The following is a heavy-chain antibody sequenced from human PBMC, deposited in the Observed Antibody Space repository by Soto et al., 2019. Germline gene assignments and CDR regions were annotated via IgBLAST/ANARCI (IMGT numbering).Heavy chain of an antibody. Sequence: ASVKVSCKASGYNFNSYDINWVRQAPGQGLEWMRWRNPDSGNGGYAQKFQGRVTMTWNTSISTAYMELSSLRSEDTAVYDCATSIFGLLMIEFEYWRQGALEIVSS. CDR3: ATSIFGLLMIEFEY. CDR2: RNPDSGNG. CDR1: GYNFNSYD. V-gene: IGHV1-8*01. J-gene: IGHJ4*02. D-gene: IGHD3-3*01.